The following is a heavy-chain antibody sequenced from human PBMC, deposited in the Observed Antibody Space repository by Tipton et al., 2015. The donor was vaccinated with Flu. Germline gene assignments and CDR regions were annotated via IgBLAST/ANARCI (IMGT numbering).Heavy chain of an antibody. V-gene: IGHV1-2*02. CDR2: INPNSGGT. CDR1: GCTFTGYY. Sequence: QLVQSGAEVKKPGASVKVSCKASGCTFTGYYMHWVRQAPGQGLEWMGWINPNSGGTNYAQKFQGRVTMTRDTSISTAYMELSRLRSDDTAVYYCARVRVRPDPYYYGMDVWGQGTTITVSS. D-gene: IGHD4/OR15-4a*01. J-gene: IGHJ6*02. CDR3: ARVRVRPDPYYYGMDV.